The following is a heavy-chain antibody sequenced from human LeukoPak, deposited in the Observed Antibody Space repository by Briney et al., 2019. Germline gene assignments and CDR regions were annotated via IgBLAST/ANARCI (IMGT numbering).Heavy chain of an antibody. Sequence: GGSLRLSCAASGFTFSSYSMTWVRQAPGKGLEWVSSINSGSGHISYADSVKGRFTISRDNAKNSLFLQMNSLRAEDTAVFYCARHSGGIDYWGQGTLVTVSS. V-gene: IGHV3-21*01. CDR2: INSGSGHI. D-gene: IGHD2-15*01. CDR1: GFTFSSYS. J-gene: IGHJ4*02. CDR3: ARHSGGIDY.